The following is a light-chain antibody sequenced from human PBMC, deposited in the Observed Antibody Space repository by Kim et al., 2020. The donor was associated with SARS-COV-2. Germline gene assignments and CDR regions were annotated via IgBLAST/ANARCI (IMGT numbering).Light chain of an antibody. J-gene: IGLJ3*02. CDR2: GNS. CDR3: QSYDSSLSGSV. CDR1: SSNIGAGYD. Sequence: RVTTPCTGSSSNIGAGYDVHWYQQLPGSAPKLLIYGNSNRPSGVPDRFSGSKSGTSASLAITGLQAEDEADYYCQSYDSSLSGSVFGGGTQLTVL. V-gene: IGLV1-40*01.